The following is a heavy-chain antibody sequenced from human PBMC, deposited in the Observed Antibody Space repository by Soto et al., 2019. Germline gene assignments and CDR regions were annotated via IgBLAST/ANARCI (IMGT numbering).Heavy chain of an antibody. Sequence: GGSLRLSCAASGFTVSSNYMSWVRQAPGKGLEWVSVIYSGGSTYYADSVKGRFTISRDNSKNTLYLQMNSLRAEDTAVYYCARVHGPYYFDYWGQGTLVTVSS. CDR1: GFTVSSNY. J-gene: IGHJ4*02. CDR2: IYSGGST. CDR3: ARVHGPYYFDY. V-gene: IGHV3-53*01.